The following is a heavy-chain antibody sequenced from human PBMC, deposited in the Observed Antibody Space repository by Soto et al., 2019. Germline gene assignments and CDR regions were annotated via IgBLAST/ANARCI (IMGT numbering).Heavy chain of an antibody. CDR3: AKDMRQYYYDSSGYSLYFDY. V-gene: IGHV3-33*06. Sequence: GGSLRLSCAVSGFTFSNYAMHWVRQAPGKGLEWVAVIWYDGIRKYYADSVKVRFAISRDNSQNTVYLQMNTLRAEDTALYYCAKDMRQYYYDSSGYSLYFDYWGQGTLVTVSS. D-gene: IGHD3-22*01. CDR1: GFTFSNYA. CDR2: IWYDGIRK. J-gene: IGHJ4*02.